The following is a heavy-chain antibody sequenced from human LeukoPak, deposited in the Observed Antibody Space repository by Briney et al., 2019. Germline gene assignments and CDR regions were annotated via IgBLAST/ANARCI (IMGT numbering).Heavy chain of an antibody. V-gene: IGHV3-21*01. CDR3: ARAGHRSSSWTVWLHAYFDY. CDR2: ISSSSSYI. Sequence: GGSQRLSCAASGFTFSSYSMNWVRQAPGKGLEWVSSISSSSSYIYYADSVKGRFTISRDNAKNSLYLQMNSLRAEDTAVYYCARAGHRSSSWTVWLHAYFDYWGQGTLVTVSS. CDR1: GFTFSSYS. J-gene: IGHJ4*02. D-gene: IGHD6-13*01.